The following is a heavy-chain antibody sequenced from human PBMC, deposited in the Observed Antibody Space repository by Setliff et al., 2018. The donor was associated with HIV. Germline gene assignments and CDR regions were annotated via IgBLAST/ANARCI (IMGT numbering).Heavy chain of an antibody. Sequence: PGGSLRLSCVASGYSFSNYGMNWVRQAPGKGLEWVANINEDGSEKKYGGSVKGRFTIHRDNARNLVDLQMTSLRDEDTAVYYCANTPGYRSKWGQGTLVTVSS. CDR2: INEDGSEK. J-gene: IGHJ4*02. V-gene: IGHV3-7*01. D-gene: IGHD5-18*01. CDR3: ANTPGYRSK. CDR1: GYSFSNYG.